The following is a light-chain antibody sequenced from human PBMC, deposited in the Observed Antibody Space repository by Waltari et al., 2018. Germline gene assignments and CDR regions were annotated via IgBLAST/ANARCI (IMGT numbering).Light chain of an antibody. CDR1: SSDVGGYNY. CDR2: EVS. Sequence: QSALTQPPSASGSPGQSVTISCTGTSSDVGGYNYVSWYQQYPGKAPKLMMSEVSKRPSGVPVRFSGSKSGNTASLTVSGLQAEDEADYYCTSYAGSNTWVFGGGTKLTVL. V-gene: IGLV2-8*01. CDR3: TSYAGSNTWV. J-gene: IGLJ3*02.